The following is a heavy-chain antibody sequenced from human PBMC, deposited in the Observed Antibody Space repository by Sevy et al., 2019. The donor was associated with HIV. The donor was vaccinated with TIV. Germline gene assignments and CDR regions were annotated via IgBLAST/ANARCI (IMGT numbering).Heavy chain of an antibody. J-gene: IGHJ5*02. D-gene: IGHD2-15*01. V-gene: IGHV4-34*01. Sequence: SETLSLTCAVYGASFSDNYWTWIRHTPGRGLEWIGEASRSGSTNYNPALRSRVTISLDTSTNQFSLKLTSMTAADAAVYYCGRSISSVVSGPVGLFFRLHSTWLDPWGQGIMVTVSS. CDR3: GRSISSVVSGPVGLFFRLHSTWLDP. CDR1: GASFSDNY. CDR2: ASRSGST.